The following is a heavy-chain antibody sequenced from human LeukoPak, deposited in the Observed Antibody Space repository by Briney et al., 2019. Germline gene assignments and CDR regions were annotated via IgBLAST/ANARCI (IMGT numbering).Heavy chain of an antibody. CDR3: ATQSGPDDY. CDR1: GFTFSRYA. V-gene: IGHV3-23*01. D-gene: IGHD3-3*01. J-gene: IGHJ4*02. Sequence: GGSPRLSCAASGFTFSRYAMTWVRQGPGKGLEWVSSITGSGGTTYYADSVKGRFTISRDNSKKTLYLQMNSLRAEDTAVYYCATQSGPDDYWGQGTLVTVSS. CDR2: ITGSGGTT.